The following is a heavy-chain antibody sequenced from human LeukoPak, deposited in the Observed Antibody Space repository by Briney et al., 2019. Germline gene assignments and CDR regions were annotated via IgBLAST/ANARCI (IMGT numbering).Heavy chain of an antibody. D-gene: IGHD2-2*01. CDR2: ISGSGGST. CDR1: GFTFSSYA. Sequence: GGSLRLSCAASGFTFSSYAMSWVRQAPGKGLEWVSAISGSGGSTYYADSVKGRFTISRDNSKNTLYLQMNSLRAEDTAVYYCVNHPFIVVVPAAINYWGQGTLVTVSS. J-gene: IGHJ4*02. V-gene: IGHV3-23*01. CDR3: VNHPFIVVVPAAINY.